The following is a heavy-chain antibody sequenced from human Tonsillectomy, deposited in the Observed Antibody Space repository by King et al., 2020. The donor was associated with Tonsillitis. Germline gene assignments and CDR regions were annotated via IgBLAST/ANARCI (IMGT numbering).Heavy chain of an antibody. CDR3: ARGSTYYYDGRGAFDI. Sequence: VQLQQWGAGLLKPSETLSLTCAVYVGSFSGYYWSWIRQPPGKGLEWIGEINHSGSTNYNPSLKSRVTISVDTSKNQLSLKLSSVTAADTAVYYCARGSTYYYDGRGAFDIWGQGTMVTVSS. CDR2: INHSGST. V-gene: IGHV4-34*01. J-gene: IGHJ3*02. D-gene: IGHD3-22*01. CDR1: VGSFSGYY.